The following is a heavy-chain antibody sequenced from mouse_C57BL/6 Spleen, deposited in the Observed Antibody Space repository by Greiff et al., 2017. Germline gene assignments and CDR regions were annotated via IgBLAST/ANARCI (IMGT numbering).Heavy chain of an antibody. D-gene: IGHD1-1*01. CDR3: ASGGYGSSYYFDV. Sequence: EVKLQESGPELVKPGASVKISCKASGYSFTGYYMNWVKQSPEKSLEWIGEINPSTGGTTYNQKFKAKATLTVDKSSSTAYMQLKSLTSEDSAVYYGASGGYGSSYYFDVWGTGTTVTVSS. CDR2: INPSTGGT. V-gene: IGHV1-42*01. CDR1: GYSFTGYY. J-gene: IGHJ1*03.